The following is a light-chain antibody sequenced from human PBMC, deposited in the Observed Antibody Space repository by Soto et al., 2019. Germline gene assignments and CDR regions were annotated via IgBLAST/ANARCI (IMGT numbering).Light chain of an antibody. V-gene: IGKV1-39*01. CDR2: AAS. CDR1: QSISSY. Sequence: DIQMTQSPSSLSASVGDRVTITCRASQSISSYLYWYQQKTGKAPKLLIYAASSLQSGVPSRFSGSGSGTDFTLTISSLQPEDVATYYCQQRYSTPPWTFGQGTKVEIK. CDR3: QQRYSTPPWT. J-gene: IGKJ1*01.